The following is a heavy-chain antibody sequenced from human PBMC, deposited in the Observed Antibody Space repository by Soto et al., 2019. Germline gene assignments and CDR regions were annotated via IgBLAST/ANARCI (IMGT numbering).Heavy chain of an antibody. V-gene: IGHV1-18*01. CDR3: ARGRYGDY. CDR1: GYTFTSYG. CDR2: ISAHNGNT. Sequence: QVHLVQSGAEVKKPGASVKVSCKGSGYTFTSYGITWVRQAPGQGLEWMGWISAHNGNTDYAQKRQGRGTVTIDTSTSTAYMELRSLRSDDTAVYYCARGRYGDYWGQGALVTVSS. J-gene: IGHJ4*02. D-gene: IGHD1-1*01.